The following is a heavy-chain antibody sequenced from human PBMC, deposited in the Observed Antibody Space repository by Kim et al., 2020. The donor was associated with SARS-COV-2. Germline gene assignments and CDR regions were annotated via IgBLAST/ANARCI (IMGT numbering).Heavy chain of an antibody. V-gene: IGHV4-34*01. Sequence: SETLSLTCAVYGGSFSGYYWSWIRQPPGKGLEWIGEINHSGSTNNNPSLKSRVTISVDTSKNQFSLNLSSVTAADTAVYYCARGHTATAGLGDWGKGTTVTVSS. CDR3: ARGHTATAGLGD. D-gene: IGHD6-13*01. CDR2: INHSGST. CDR1: GGSFSGYY. J-gene: IGHJ6*04.